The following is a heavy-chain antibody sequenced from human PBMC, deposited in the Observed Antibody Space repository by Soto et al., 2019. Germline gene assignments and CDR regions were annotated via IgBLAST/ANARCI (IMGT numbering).Heavy chain of an antibody. CDR2: ISNNGAHT. CDR1: GFTFSNYE. Sequence: EAQLVESGGGLVQPGGSLRLSCAASGFTFSNYEMHWVRQAPGKGLEYVSGISNNGAHTDYAKSVKGRFTISRDNYENTLYLQMGSLIAEDMALYYCARRGYGSRWPNVYMDVWGKGTTVTVSS. V-gene: IGHV3-64*01. D-gene: IGHD6-13*01. J-gene: IGHJ6*03. CDR3: ARRGYGSRWPNVYMDV.